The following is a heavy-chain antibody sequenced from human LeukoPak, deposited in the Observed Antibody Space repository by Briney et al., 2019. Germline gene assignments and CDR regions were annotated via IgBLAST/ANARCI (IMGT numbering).Heavy chain of an antibody. Sequence: GGSLRLSCAASGFTFSSYWMHWVRQAPGKGLVWVSRIKGDGSSTSYADSVKGRFTISRDNVKNTLHLQMNSLRAEDTAVYFCARDQLYCTGGYCYFDYWGQGTLVTVSS. D-gene: IGHD2-8*02. CDR1: GFTFSSYW. V-gene: IGHV3-74*01. CDR2: IKGDGSST. CDR3: ARDQLYCTGGYCYFDY. J-gene: IGHJ4*02.